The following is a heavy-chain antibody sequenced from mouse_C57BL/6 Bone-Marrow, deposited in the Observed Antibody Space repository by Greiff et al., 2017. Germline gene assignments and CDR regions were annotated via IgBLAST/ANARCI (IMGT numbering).Heavy chain of an antibody. CDR1: GFTFSSYG. CDR3: ARQGVYSNYFRDY. CDR2: ISSGGSYT. D-gene: IGHD2-5*01. J-gene: IGHJ4*01. V-gene: IGHV5-6*01. Sequence: EVQRVESGGDLVKPGGSLKLSCAASGFTFSSYGMSWVRQTPDKRLEWVATISSGGSYTYYPDSVKGRFTISRDNAKNTLYLQMSSLKSEDTAMYYCARQGVYSNYFRDYWGQGTSVTVSS.